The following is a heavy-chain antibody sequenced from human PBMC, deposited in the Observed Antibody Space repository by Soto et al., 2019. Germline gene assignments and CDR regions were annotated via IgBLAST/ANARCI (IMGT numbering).Heavy chain of an antibody. CDR1: GYTFTSYY. Sequence: ASVKVSCKASGYTFTSYYMHWVRQAPGQGXEWMGIINPSGGSTSYAQKFQGRVTMTRDTSTSTVYMELSSLRSEDTAVYYCARVPGYYDSSGYYYYYYGMDVWGQGTTVTVSS. D-gene: IGHD3-22*01. V-gene: IGHV1-46*01. J-gene: IGHJ6*02. CDR2: INPSGGST. CDR3: ARVPGYYDSSGYYYYYYGMDV.